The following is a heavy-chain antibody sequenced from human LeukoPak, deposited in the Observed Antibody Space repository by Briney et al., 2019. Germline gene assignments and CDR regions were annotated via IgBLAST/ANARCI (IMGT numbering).Heavy chain of an antibody. V-gene: IGHV4-59*01. CDR1: GGSISSYY. Sequence: PSETLSLTCTVSGGSISSYYWSWIRQPPGKGLEWIGYVHYSGSINYNPSLKSRVTISVDTSKNQFSLKLSSVTAADTAVYYCARRYSSSSGYYYYYYMDVWGKGTTVTVSS. J-gene: IGHJ6*03. CDR3: ARRYSSSSGYYYYYYMDV. CDR2: VHYSGSI. D-gene: IGHD6-6*01.